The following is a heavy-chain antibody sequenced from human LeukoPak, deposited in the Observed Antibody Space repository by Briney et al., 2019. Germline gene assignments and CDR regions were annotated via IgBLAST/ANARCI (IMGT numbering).Heavy chain of an antibody. CDR1: GGSISSGGYY. CDR2: IYYSGST. J-gene: IGHJ4*02. V-gene: IGHV4-31*03. D-gene: IGHD3-9*01. CDR3: ARVDYDILTGYYPLFDY. Sequence: SQTLSLTCTVSGGSISSGGYYWSWIRQYPGKGLEWIGYIYYSGSTYYNPSLKSRVTISVDTSKNQFSLKLSSVTAADTAVYYCARVDYDILTGYYPLFDYWGQGTLVTVSS.